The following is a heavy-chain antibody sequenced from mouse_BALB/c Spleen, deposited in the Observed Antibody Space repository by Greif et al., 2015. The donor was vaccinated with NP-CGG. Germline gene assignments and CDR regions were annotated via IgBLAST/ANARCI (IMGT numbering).Heavy chain of an antibody. CDR2: IYPGGGYT. J-gene: IGHJ4*01. V-gene: IGHV1-63*02. CDR1: GYTFTNYW. D-gene: IGHD2-4*01. Sequence: VQLQQSGAELVRPGTSVKISCKASGYTFTNYWLGWVKQRPGHGLEWIGDIYPGGGYTNYNEKFKGKATLTADTSSSTAGMQLSSLTSEDPAVYFCARSGDYDGRPYAMDYWGQGTSVTVSS. CDR3: ARSGDYDGRPYAMDY.